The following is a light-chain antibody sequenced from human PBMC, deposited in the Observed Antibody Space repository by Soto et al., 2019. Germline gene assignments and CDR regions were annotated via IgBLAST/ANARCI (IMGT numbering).Light chain of an antibody. Sequence: EIVLTQSPATLSVSPGERATLSCRASQSVGNNFAWYQQKPGQAPRLLIFAASTRATGVPARFSGSGSGTEFNLIISSLQSEDFGVYYCQQYGDWPLTFGGGAKVEIE. J-gene: IGKJ4*01. CDR2: AAS. CDR1: QSVGNN. V-gene: IGKV3-15*01. CDR3: QQYGDWPLT.